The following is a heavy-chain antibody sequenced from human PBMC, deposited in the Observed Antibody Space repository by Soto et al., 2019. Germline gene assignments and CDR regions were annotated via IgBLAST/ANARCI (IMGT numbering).Heavy chain of an antibody. D-gene: IGHD4-17*01. CDR2: IYYSGST. Sequence: QLQLQESGPGLVKPSETLSLTCTVSGGSISRSSYYWGGIRQPPGKGLEWIGSIYYSGSTYYNPSLKSRVTLSVDTSKNQYSLKLSSVTAADTDMYYCARHDYGSFGLWGQGTLVTGSS. CDR3: ARHDYGSFGL. J-gene: IGHJ4*02. CDR1: GGSISRSSYY. V-gene: IGHV4-39*01.